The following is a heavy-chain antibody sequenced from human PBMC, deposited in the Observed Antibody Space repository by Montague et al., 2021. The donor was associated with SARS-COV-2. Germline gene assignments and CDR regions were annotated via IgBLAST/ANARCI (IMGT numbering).Heavy chain of an antibody. D-gene: IGHD6-19*01. V-gene: IGHV4-39*02. Sequence: SETLSLTCIVSGDSIDRDTYYWGWIRQSPGKELEGIGSLSSSASYNYNLSLRSRVTISMDTSKNHFSLNVDSVTATDTTVYFCPRSGSVSGWFYFDDWGQGTLVSVSS. J-gene: IGHJ4*02. CDR1: GDSIDRDTYY. CDR2: LSSSASY. CDR3: PRSGSVSGWFYFDD.